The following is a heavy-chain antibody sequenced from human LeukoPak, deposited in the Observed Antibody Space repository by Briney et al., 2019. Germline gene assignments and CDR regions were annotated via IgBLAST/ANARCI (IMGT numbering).Heavy chain of an antibody. CDR3: ARDIFPKIAAAGPYYYGMDV. Sequence: SETLSLTCTVSGGSISSSSYYWGWIRQPPGKGLEWIGSIYYSGSTYYNPSLKSRVTISVDTSKNQFSLKLSSVTAADTAVYYCARDIFPKIAAAGPYYYGMDVWGQGTTVTVSS. D-gene: IGHD6-13*01. J-gene: IGHJ6*02. V-gene: IGHV4-39*07. CDR1: GGSISSSSYY. CDR2: IYYSGST.